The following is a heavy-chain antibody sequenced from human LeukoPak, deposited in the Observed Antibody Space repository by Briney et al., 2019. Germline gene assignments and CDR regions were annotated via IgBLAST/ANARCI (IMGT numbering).Heavy chain of an antibody. CDR3: ARDLSLYCSGGSCYSLNY. V-gene: IGHV3-48*04. Sequence: GGSLRLSCTASGFTFSSYSMNWVRQAPGKGLEWVSYISSSGSTIYYADSVKGRFTISRDNAKNSLYLQMNGLRAEDTAVYYCARDLSLYCSGGSCYSLNYWGQGTLVTVPS. CDR2: ISSSGSTI. D-gene: IGHD2-15*01. J-gene: IGHJ4*02. CDR1: GFTFSSYS.